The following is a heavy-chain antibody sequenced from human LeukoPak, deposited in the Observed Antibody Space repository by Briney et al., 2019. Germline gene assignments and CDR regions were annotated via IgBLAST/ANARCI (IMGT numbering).Heavy chain of an antibody. CDR1: GGSISSTSYN. Sequence: SETLSLTCTVSGGSISSTSYNWGWIRQPPGKGLEWIGSVYYRGDTYYNASLKSRVTVSVDTSENQFSLILRSVTAADTAVYYCARNSYYTGNSASFDICGQGTMVTVSS. CDR2: VYYRGDT. CDR3: ARNSYYTGNSASFDI. V-gene: IGHV4-39*01. D-gene: IGHD3-22*01. J-gene: IGHJ3*02.